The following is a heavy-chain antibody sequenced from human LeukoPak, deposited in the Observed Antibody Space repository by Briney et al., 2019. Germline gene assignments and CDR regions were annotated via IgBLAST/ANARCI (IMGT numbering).Heavy chain of an antibody. Sequence: GGSLRLSCAASGFTFSSYWMSWVRQAPGKGLEWVANIKQDGSEKYYVDSVKGRFTITRDKSKNTLYLQMNSLRAEDTAVYYCATRSGSHPGVYFDYWGQGTLVTVSS. CDR1: GFTFSSYW. J-gene: IGHJ4*02. V-gene: IGHV3-7*03. CDR3: ATRSGSHPGVYFDY. D-gene: IGHD3-10*01. CDR2: IKQDGSEK.